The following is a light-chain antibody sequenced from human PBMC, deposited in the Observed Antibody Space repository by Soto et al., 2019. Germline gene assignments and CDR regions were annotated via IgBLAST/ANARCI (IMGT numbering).Light chain of an antibody. V-gene: IGKV3-11*01. J-gene: IGKJ4*01. CDR1: QTVKSR. Sequence: EIVLTQSPSTLSSSPGTRATLSCRASQTVKSRLAWYQHTLGQAPRLRIYDASNRAPGIPARFSGRGSGTDFTLTISSLEPEDFGVCYCQQRSSWPLTFGGGTKVDIK. CDR3: QQRSSWPLT. CDR2: DAS.